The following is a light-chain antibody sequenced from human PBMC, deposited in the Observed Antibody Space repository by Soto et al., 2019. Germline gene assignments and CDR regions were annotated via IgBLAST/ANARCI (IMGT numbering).Light chain of an antibody. Sequence: QSALTQPASVSGSPGQSITISCTGTSSDVGSYNLVSWYQQHPGKAPKLMISEVSKRPSGISDRFSGSKSGSTASLTISGLQAEDEADCYCCSYAGTSTHTVFGGGTQLTVL. V-gene: IGLV2-23*02. CDR3: CSYAGTSTHTV. CDR1: SSDVGSYNL. CDR2: EVS. J-gene: IGLJ7*01.